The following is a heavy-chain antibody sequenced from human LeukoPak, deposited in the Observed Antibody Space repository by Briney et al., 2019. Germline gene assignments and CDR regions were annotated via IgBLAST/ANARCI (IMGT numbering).Heavy chain of an antibody. D-gene: IGHD6-13*01. CDR2: IIPIFGTA. CDR3: ASSRYLGPFGI. V-gene: IGHV1-69*05. J-gene: IGHJ3*02. Sequence: ASVKVSCKASGGTFSSYAISWVRQAPGQGLEWMGGIIPIFGTANYAQKFQGRVTITTDESTSTAYMELSSLRSEDTAVYYCASSRYLGPFGIWGQGTMVTVSS. CDR1: GGTFSSYA.